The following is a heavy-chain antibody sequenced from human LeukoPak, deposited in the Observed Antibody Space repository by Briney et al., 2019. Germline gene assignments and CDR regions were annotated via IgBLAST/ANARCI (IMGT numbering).Heavy chain of an antibody. D-gene: IGHD4-17*01. J-gene: IGHJ3*02. CDR1: GGSISTSPYY. CDR2: VHYSGTT. CDR3: ARPKVFGDYQGAFDI. V-gene: IGHV4-39*01. Sequence: SETLSLTCTVSGGSISTSPYYWDWIRQPPGKGLEWIGSVHYSGTTHYNPSLKSRVAISVDTSKNQFSLTLSSVTAADTTVYYCARPKVFGDYQGAFDIWGQGTMVIVSS.